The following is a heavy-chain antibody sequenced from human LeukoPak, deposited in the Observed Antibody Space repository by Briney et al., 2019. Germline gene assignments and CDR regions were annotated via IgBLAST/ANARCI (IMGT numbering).Heavy chain of an antibody. D-gene: IGHD3-16*01. Sequence: SETLSLTCAVYGESFSGSYWSWIRQPPGKGLEWIGEINHSGSTNYNPSLKSRVTISVDTSKNQFALELSSETAADTAGYYCARALRLGEFPPDYYYGMDVWGKGTTVTVSS. CDR2: INHSGST. CDR1: GESFSGSY. V-gene: IGHV4-34*01. CDR3: ARALRLGEFPPDYYYGMDV. J-gene: IGHJ6*04.